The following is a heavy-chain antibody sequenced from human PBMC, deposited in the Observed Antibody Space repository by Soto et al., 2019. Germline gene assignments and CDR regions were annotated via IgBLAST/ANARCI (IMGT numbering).Heavy chain of an antibody. V-gene: IGHV3-23*01. CDR1: GFTFSSHA. D-gene: IGHD2-21*01. Sequence: EVQLLESGGGLVQPGGSLRLSCAASGFTFSSHAMSWVRQAPGKGLEWVSAISGSGGSTYYADSVKGRFTIARDNSKNTLYQQMNSLRADDTAVYYCAKGEVPFPPIGFDYWGQGTLVAISS. J-gene: IGHJ4*02. CDR3: AKGEVPFPPIGFDY. CDR2: ISGSGGST.